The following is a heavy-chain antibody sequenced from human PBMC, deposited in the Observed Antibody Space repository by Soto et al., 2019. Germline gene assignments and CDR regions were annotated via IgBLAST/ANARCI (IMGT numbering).Heavy chain of an antibody. D-gene: IGHD1-26*01. V-gene: IGHV4-31*03. J-gene: IGHJ3*02. CDR1: GGSISSGGYY. CDR3: ARGEDHENAFDI. Sequence: SETLSLTCTVSGGSISSGGYYWSWIRQHPGKGLEWIGYIYYSGSTYYNPSLKSRVTISVDTSKNQFSLKLSSVTAADTAVYYCARGEDHENAFDIWGQGTMVTVSS. CDR2: IYYSGST.